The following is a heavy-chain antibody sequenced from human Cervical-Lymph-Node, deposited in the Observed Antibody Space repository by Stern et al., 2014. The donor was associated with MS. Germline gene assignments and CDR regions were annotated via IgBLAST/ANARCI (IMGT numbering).Heavy chain of an antibody. CDR3: ARTGMDRDWFDP. CDR2: INPSDGSI. CDR1: GYTFTIYY. J-gene: IGHJ5*02. D-gene: IGHD2-2*03. Sequence: VQLVESGAEVKKPGASVKVSCEASGYTFTIYYMHWVRQAPGQGLEWLGIINPSDGSISYAQKFQGRVTMTSDTSTRTVYMELSSLRSEDTAVYYCARTGMDRDWFDPWGQGTLVTVSS. V-gene: IGHV1-46*01.